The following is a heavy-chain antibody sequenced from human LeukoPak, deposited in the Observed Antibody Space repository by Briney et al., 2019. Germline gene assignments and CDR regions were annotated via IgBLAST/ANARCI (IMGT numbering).Heavy chain of an antibody. CDR2: MNPNSGNT. V-gene: IGHV1-8*03. D-gene: IGHD2-21*02. Sequence: EASVKASCKASGYTFTSYDINWVRQATGQGLEWMGWMNPNSGNTGYAQKFQGRVTITRNTSISTAYMELSSLRSEDTAVYYCARELVYCGGDCSHYFDYWGRGTLVTVSS. CDR3: ARELVYCGGDCSHYFDY. CDR1: GYTFTSYD. J-gene: IGHJ4*02.